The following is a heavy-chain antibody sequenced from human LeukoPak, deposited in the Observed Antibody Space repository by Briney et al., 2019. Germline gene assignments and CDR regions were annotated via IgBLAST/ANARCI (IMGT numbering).Heavy chain of an antibody. CDR1: GFTFSSYS. CDR2: ISSSSSFI. V-gene: IGHV3-21*04. Sequence: GGSLRLSCAASGFTFSSYSMNWVRQAPGKGLEWVSSISSSSSFIYYADSVKGRFTISRDNSKNTLYLQMNSLGADDTAVYFCAKDISQGYTFGSIEEDYWGQGTLVTVSS. D-gene: IGHD5-18*01. J-gene: IGHJ4*02. CDR3: AKDISQGYTFGSIEEDY.